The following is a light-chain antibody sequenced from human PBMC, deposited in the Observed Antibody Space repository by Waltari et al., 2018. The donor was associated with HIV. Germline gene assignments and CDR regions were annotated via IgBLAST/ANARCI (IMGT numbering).Light chain of an antibody. Sequence: QSALTQPASVSGSPVPTITISCTVTSSAVGEYHYVFWYQQQPGKPPKLMIYDFNKRPSGVSNRFSGSKSGNTASLTISGLQAEDEADYYCCSYAGSSTVVFGGGTKLTVL. CDR3: CSYAGSSTVV. CDR2: DFN. CDR1: SSAVGEYHY. V-gene: IGLV2-23*02. J-gene: IGLJ2*01.